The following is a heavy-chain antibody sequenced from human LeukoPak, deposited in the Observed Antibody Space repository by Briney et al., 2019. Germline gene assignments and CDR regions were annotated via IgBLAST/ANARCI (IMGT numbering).Heavy chain of an antibody. D-gene: IGHD1-26*01. CDR2: ISGSGTT. V-gene: IGHV3-23*01. CDR3: ARVYSGGFPHLDY. CDR1: GFTFGSYA. Sequence: PGGSLRLSCTASGFTFGSYAMNWVRQAPGKGLEWVSVISGSGTTYYADSVKGRFTISRDNSKNALYLQMNSLRAEDTAIYYCARVYSGGFPHLDYWGQETLVTVSS. J-gene: IGHJ4*02.